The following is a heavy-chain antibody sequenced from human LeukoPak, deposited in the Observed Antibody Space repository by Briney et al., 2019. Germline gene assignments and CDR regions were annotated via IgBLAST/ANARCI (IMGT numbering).Heavy chain of an antibody. D-gene: IGHD3-3*01. CDR2: IIPIFGTA. Sequence: SVKVSCKASGGTFSSYAISWVRQAPGQGLEWMGGIIPIFGTANYAQKFQGRVTITADKSTSTAYMELGSLRSEDTAVYYCTFAYYDFWSGYPHRFDYWGQGTLVTVSS. CDR3: TFAYYDFWSGYPHRFDY. J-gene: IGHJ4*02. CDR1: GGTFSSYA. V-gene: IGHV1-69*06.